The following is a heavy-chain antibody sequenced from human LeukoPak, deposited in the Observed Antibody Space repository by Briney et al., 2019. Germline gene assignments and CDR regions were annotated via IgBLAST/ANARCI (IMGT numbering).Heavy chain of an antibody. CDR1: GYTFPSYG. J-gene: IGHJ5*02. Sequence: GASVKVSCKASGYTFPSYGISWVRQAPGQGLEWMGWISAYNGNTNYAQKLQSRVTMTTDTSTSTVYVELRSLRSDDTAVYYCAREAGLRYYDSRGNWFDPWGEGTLVTVSS. D-gene: IGHD3-22*01. CDR2: ISAYNGNT. CDR3: AREAGLRYYDSRGNWFDP. V-gene: IGHV1-18*01.